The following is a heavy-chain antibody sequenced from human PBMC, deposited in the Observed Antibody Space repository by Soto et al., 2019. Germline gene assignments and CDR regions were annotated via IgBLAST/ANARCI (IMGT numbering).Heavy chain of an antibody. J-gene: IGHJ6*02. CDR3: GTFLSTTSPDV. CDR1: GASVSSNSGA. CDR2: TYYSSKWYN. D-gene: IGHD2-2*01. Sequence: QTLSLTWALCGASVSSNSGAWNWIRQSPSRGLEWLGRTYYSSKWYNDYAVSVKSRITITPDTSKNQFSLQLNSVTPEDTAVYYCGTFLSTTSPDVWGPGTTVTVSS. V-gene: IGHV6-1*01.